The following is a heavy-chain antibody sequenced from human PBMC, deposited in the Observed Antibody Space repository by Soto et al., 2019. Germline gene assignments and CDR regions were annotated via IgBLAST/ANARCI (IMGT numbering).Heavy chain of an antibody. CDR1: GFTFSDYY. V-gene: IGHV3-11*06. Sequence: PGGSLRLSCAASGFTFSDYYMSWIRQDPGKGLEWLSYISGGSTYTNYADSVEGRFAISRDNARNSLFLQLNSLRADDTAVYYCARVLRSEIHYKASGYFFDFWGPRTLVTVAS. CDR2: ISGGSTYT. CDR3: ARVLRSEIHYKASGYFFDF. J-gene: IGHJ4*02. D-gene: IGHD3-22*01.